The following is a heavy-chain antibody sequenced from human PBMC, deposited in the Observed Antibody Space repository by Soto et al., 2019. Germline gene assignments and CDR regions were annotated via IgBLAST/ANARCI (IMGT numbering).Heavy chain of an antibody. CDR3: TRDSYRRDGSGTYYYYGMDV. J-gene: IGHJ6*02. Sequence: GGSLRLSCAASEFTFGNYWLHWFRQAPGTGLVWVSRINPDGSYTTYADSVKGRFTISRDNAKKTLYLQMNSLRAEDTAVYYCTRDSYRRDGSGTYYYYGMDVWGQGTTVTVSS. CDR1: EFTFGNYW. D-gene: IGHD3-10*01. V-gene: IGHV3-74*01. CDR2: INPDGSYT.